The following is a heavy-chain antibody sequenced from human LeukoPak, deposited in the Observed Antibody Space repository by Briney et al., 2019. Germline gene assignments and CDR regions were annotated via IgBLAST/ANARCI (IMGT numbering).Heavy chain of an antibody. V-gene: IGHV3-30*02. Sequence: GGSLRLSCTASGFNFSIYGMHWVRQAPGKGLEWVTFVRYDQSATVYADSVQGRFAISRDNSKNTVYLQMNSLRVEDTALYFCVKDQGECPGSRCYLRFLEYWGQGTLVIVSS. CDR3: VKDQGECPGSRCYLRFLEY. CDR1: GFNFSIYG. CDR2: VRYDQSAT. J-gene: IGHJ4*02. D-gene: IGHD3-3*01.